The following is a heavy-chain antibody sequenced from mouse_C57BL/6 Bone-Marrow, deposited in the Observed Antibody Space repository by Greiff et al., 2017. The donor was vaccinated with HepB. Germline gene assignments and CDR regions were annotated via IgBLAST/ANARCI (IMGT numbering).Heavy chain of an antibody. CDR1: GFSLSTFGMG. CDR3: ARIGYDGYYVGLAMDY. D-gene: IGHD2-3*01. J-gene: IGHJ4*01. V-gene: IGHV8-8*01. CDR2: IWWDDDK. Sequence: QVTLKESGPGILQPSQTLSLTCSFSGFSLSTFGMGVGWIRQPSGKGLEWLAHIWWDDDKYYNPALKSRLTISKDTSKTQVFLKIANVDTADTATDYCARIGYDGYYVGLAMDYWGQGTSVTVSS.